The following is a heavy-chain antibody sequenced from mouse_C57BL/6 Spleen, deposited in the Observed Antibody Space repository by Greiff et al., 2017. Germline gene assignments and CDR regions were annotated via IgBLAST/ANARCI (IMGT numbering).Heavy chain of an antibody. J-gene: IGHJ2*01. V-gene: IGHV1-55*01. Sequence: QVQLQQPGAELVKPGASVKMSCKASGYTFTSYWITWVKQRPGQGLEWIGDIYPGSGSTNYNEKFKSKATLTVDTSSSTAYMQLSSLTYEDSAVYYCARVIITTVVDYYFDYWGQGTTLTVSS. CDR2: IYPGSGST. CDR3: ARVIITTVVDYYFDY. D-gene: IGHD1-1*01. CDR1: GYTFTSYW.